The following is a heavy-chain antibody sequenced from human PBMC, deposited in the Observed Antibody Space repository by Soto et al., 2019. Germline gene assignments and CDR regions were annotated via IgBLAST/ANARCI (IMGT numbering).Heavy chain of an antibody. D-gene: IGHD6-6*01. CDR2: INAGNGNT. CDR1: GYTFTSYA. J-gene: IGHJ4*02. CDR3: ARDKRAARGVYYFDY. Sequence: GASVKVSCKASGYTFTSYAMHWVRQAPGQRLEWMGWINAGNGNTKYSQKFQGRVTITRDTSASTAYMELSSLRSEDTAVYYCARDKRAARGVYYFDYWGQGTLVTVSS. V-gene: IGHV1-3*01.